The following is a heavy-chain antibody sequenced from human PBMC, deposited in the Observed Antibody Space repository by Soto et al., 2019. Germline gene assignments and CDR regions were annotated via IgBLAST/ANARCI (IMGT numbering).Heavy chain of an antibody. CDR3: AKERRVVVITPGDYGTEA. V-gene: IGHV3-30*18. Sequence: VGSLRLSCEASGVIFSSYGMSCVRHAPGKGLEWVAVISFDGSNKYFADPVKGRFTIYRDNSKNTLYLQMSSLRAEDTAVYYCAKERRVVVITPGDYGTEAGCRGTMWPVSS. D-gene: IGHD2-15*01. CDR1: GVIFSSYG. J-gene: IGHJ6*02. CDR2: ISFDGSNK.